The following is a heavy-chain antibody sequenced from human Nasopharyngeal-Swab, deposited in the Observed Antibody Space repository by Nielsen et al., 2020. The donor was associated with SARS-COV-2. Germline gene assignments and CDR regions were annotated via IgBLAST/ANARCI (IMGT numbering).Heavy chain of an antibody. D-gene: IGHD5-12*01. CDR1: GFTFSSYA. Sequence: GESLKISCAASGFTFSSYAISWVRQAPGKGLEWVSVISGSDYSTYYADPVKGRFTISRDNSKNTVSLQMNSLRVEDTAMYYCAKDRDSGDDSDDYYHYYGMDVWGQGTTVTVSS. J-gene: IGHJ6*02. V-gene: IGHV3-23*01. CDR3: AKDRDSGDDSDDYYHYYGMDV. CDR2: ISGSDYST.